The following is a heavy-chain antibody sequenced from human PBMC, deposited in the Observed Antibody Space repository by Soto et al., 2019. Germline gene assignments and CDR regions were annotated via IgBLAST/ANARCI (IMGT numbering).Heavy chain of an antibody. V-gene: IGHV4-59*01. CDR1: GGSISGSY. J-gene: IGHJ4*02. CDR2: IYYSGGT. CDR3: GRGLGKFDY. Sequence: SETLSLTCTVSGGSISGSYWSWIRQPPGKGLEWIGYIYYSGGTNSNPSLKSRVTISVDTSKNQFSLKLNSVTAADSAVYYCGRGLGKFDYWGQGNQVTVSS.